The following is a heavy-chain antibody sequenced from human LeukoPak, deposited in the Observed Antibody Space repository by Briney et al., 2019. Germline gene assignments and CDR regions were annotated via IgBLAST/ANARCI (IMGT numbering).Heavy chain of an antibody. CDR1: GGSISSSSYY. CDR3: ARVLDYDSSGYYYWFDP. J-gene: IGHJ5*02. CDR2: IYYSGGT. Sequence: SETLSLTCTVSGGSISSSSYYWGWIRQPPGKGLEWIGSIYYSGGTYYNPSLKSRVTTSVDTSKNQFSLKLSSVTAADTAVYYCARVLDYDSSGYYYWFDPWGQGTLVTVSS. D-gene: IGHD3-22*01. V-gene: IGHV4-39*07.